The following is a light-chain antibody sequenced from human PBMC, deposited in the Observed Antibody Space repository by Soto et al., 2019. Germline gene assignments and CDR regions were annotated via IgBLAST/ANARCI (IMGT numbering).Light chain of an antibody. CDR2: DVT. Sequence: QSVLTQPASVSGSPGQSITISCTGTSSDVGGYNFVSWYQQHPDKAPKLMIYDVTNRPSGVSNRFSGSKSGNTASLNISGLQAEDEADYYCSSYTSISTYVFGTGTKVTVL. CDR3: SSYTSISTYV. V-gene: IGLV2-14*01. CDR1: SSDVGGYNF. J-gene: IGLJ1*01.